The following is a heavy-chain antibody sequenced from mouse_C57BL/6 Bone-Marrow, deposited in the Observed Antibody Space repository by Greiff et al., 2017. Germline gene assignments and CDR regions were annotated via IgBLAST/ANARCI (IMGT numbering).Heavy chain of an antibody. J-gene: IGHJ3*01. Sequence: VQLQQSGAELAKPGASVKLSCKASGYTFTSYWMHWVKQRPGQGLEWIGYINPSSGYTKYNQKFKDKDTLTADKSSSTAYMQLSSLTYEDSAVYYCARDYYCSAFAYWGQGTLVTVSA. CDR2: INPSSGYT. CDR3: ARDYYCSAFAY. CDR1: GYTFTSYW. V-gene: IGHV1-7*01. D-gene: IGHD1-1*01.